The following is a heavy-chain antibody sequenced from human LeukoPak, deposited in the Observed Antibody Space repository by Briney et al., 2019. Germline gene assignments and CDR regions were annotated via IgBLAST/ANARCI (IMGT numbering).Heavy chain of an antibody. CDR2: INTNTGNP. Sequence: ASVKVSCKASGYTFTSYAMNWVRQAPGQGLEWTGWINTNTGNPTYAQGFTGRFVFSLDTSVSTAYLQISSLKAEDTAVYYCAREVVTAPHDAFDIWGQGTMVTVSS. CDR1: GYTFTSYA. J-gene: IGHJ3*02. D-gene: IGHD2-21*02. CDR3: AREVVTAPHDAFDI. V-gene: IGHV7-4-1*02.